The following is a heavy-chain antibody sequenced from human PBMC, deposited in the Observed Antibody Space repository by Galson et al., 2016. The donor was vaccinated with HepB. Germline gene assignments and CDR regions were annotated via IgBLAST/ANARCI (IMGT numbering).Heavy chain of an antibody. D-gene: IGHD3-3*01. CDR3: ARGTSTHYDFWSDY. V-gene: IGHV3-30-3*01. CDR2: ISYDGSNK. J-gene: IGHJ4*02. Sequence: SLRLSCAVSGFTFSSYAMHWVRQAPGKGLEWVAVISYDGSNKNYADSVKGRFTISRDNSKNTLYLQMNSLRAEDTAVYYCARGTSTHYDFWSDYWGQGTLVTVSS. CDR1: GFTFSSYA.